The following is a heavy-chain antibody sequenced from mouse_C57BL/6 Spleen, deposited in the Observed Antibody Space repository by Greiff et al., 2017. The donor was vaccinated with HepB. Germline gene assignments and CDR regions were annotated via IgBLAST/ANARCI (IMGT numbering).Heavy chain of an antibody. CDR3: ARLRDWYFDV. CDR2: IYPGSGNT. CDR1: GYTFTDYY. Sequence: VQLVESGAELVRPGASVKLSCKASGYTFTDYYINWVKQRPGQGLEWIARIYPGSGNTYYNEKFKGKATLTAEKSSSTAYMQLSSLTSEDSAVYFCARLRDWYFDVWGTGTTVTVSS. V-gene: IGHV1-76*01. J-gene: IGHJ1*03. D-gene: IGHD1-1*01.